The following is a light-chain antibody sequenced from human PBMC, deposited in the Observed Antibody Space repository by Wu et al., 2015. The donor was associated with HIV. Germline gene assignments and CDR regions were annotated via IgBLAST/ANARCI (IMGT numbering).Light chain of an antibody. CDR3: QQYSDWPRT. Sequence: EIVMTQSPATLSVSPGERATLSCWASQSVSSNLAWYQQKPGQAPRLLIYGASTRATGIPGRFSGSGSGTEFTLTISSMQSEDFAVYYCQQYSDWPRTFGQGTEGGN. J-gene: IGKJ1*01. CDR2: GAS. V-gene: IGKV3-15*01. CDR1: QSVSSN.